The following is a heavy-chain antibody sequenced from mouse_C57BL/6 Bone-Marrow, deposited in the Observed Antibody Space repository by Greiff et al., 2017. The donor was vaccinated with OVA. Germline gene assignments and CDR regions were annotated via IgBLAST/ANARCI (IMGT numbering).Heavy chain of an antibody. CDR1: GYSFTDYN. D-gene: IGHD2-12*01. Sequence: VHVKQSGPELVKPGASVKISCKASGYSFTDYNMNWVQQSNGKSLEWIGVINPNYGTTSYNQKFKGKATLTVDQSSSTAYMQLNSLTSEDSAVYYCARMPFYSPYFDYWGQGTTLTVSS. J-gene: IGHJ2*01. CDR2: INPNYGTT. V-gene: IGHV1-39*01. CDR3: ARMPFYSPYFDY.